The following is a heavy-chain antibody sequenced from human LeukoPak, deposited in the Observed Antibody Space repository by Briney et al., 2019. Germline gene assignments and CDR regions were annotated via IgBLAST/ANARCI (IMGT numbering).Heavy chain of an antibody. J-gene: IGHJ5*02. CDR3: ARDYFHSSGSYYDCFDP. Sequence: ASVKVSCKSSGYTFTSYGISWVRQAPGQGLEWMGWISTNSGYTKYAQKFQDRVTMTTGTSTSTSYMELRSLRPDDTAVYYCARDYFHSSGSYYDCFDPWGQGTLVTVSS. CDR1: GYTFTSYG. D-gene: IGHD3-22*01. V-gene: IGHV1-18*01. CDR2: ISTNSGYT.